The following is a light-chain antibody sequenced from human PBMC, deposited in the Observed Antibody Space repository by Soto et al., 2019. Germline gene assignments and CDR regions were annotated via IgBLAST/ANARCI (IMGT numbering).Light chain of an antibody. V-gene: IGKV3-15*01. CDR2: AAS. Sequence: EIVMTQSPVTLSVSPGERATLSCRASQSVNSNLAWYQQKPGQAPRLLIYAASTGATGIPARFSGSGSGSDFTLTISSLQPDDFATYYCQQYSSYFRTFGQGTKVDIK. CDR1: QSVNSN. J-gene: IGKJ1*01. CDR3: QQYSSYFRT.